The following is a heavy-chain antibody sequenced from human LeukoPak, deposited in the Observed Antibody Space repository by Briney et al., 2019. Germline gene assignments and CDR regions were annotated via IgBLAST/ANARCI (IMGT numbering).Heavy chain of an antibody. CDR2: ISSSGSTI. Sequence: GGSLRLSCATSGFTFSDYYMSWIRQAPGKGLEWVSYISSSGSTIYYADSVKGRFTISRDNAKNSLYLQMNSLRAEDTAVYYCAREAVAAYYYMDVWGKGTTVTVSS. D-gene: IGHD6-19*01. J-gene: IGHJ6*03. CDR3: AREAVAAYYYMDV. V-gene: IGHV3-11*04. CDR1: GFTFSDYY.